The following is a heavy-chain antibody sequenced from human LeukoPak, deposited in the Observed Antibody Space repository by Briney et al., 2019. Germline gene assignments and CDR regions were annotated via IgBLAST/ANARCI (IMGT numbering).Heavy chain of an antibody. CDR3: ARYKRHSDAFDI. CDR1: GGSINSYY. V-gene: IGHV4-59*01. CDR2: IYYSGST. J-gene: IGHJ3*02. Sequence: SETLSLTCTVSGGSINSYYWSWIRQPPGKGLEWIGYIYYSGSTNYNPSLKSRVTISVDTSKNQFSLKLSSVTAADTAVYYCARYKRHSDAFDIWGQGTMVTVSS. D-gene: IGHD1-14*01.